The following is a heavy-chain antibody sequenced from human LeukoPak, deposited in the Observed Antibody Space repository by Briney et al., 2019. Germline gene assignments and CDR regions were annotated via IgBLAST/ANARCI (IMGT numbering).Heavy chain of an antibody. CDR1: GFTFSSYE. CDR2: ISYDGSNK. D-gene: IGHD1-26*01. V-gene: IGHV3-30*04. Sequence: PGGSLRLTCAASGFTFSSYEMNWVRQAPGKGLEWVAVISYDGSNKYYADSVKGRFTISRDNSKNTLYLQMNSLRAEDTAVYYCAREGGYSGSYRDCYFDYWGQGTLVTVSS. J-gene: IGHJ4*02. CDR3: AREGGYSGSYRDCYFDY.